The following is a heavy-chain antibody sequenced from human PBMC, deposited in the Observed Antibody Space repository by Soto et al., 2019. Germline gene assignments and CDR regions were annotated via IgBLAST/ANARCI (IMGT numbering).Heavy chain of an antibody. CDR3: ARDLGDYGGLNAFDI. V-gene: IGHV4-59*01. J-gene: IGHJ3*02. CDR1: GGSISSYY. Sequence: SETLSLTCTVSGGSISSYYWSWIRQPPGKGLEWIGYIYYSGSTNYNPSLKSRVTISVDTSKNQFSLKLSSVTAADTAVYYCARDLGDYGGLNAFDIWGQGTMVTVSS. CDR2: IYYSGST. D-gene: IGHD4-17*01.